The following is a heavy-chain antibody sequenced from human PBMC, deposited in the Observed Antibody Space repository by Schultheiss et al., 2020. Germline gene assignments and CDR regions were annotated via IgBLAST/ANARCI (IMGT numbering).Heavy chain of an antibody. CDR1: GFTFSSYS. J-gene: IGHJ4*02. Sequence: GSLRLSCAASGFTFSSYSMNWVRQAPGKGLEWVSSISSSSSYIYYADSVKGRFTISRDNAKNSLYLQMNSLRAEDTAVYYCATVFSLSGLAPIDYWGQGTLVNV. CDR3: ATVFSLSGLAPIDY. V-gene: IGHV3-21*01. CDR2: ISSSSSYI. D-gene: IGHD2-21*01.